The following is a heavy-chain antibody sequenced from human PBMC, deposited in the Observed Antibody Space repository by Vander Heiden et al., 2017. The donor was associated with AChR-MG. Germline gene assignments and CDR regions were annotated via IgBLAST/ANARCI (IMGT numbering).Heavy chain of an antibody. CDR3: ARDDYYDSSGYYYAYDL. V-gene: IGHV4-4*07. CDR2: IYTSGST. D-gene: IGHD3-22*01. CDR1: GGSISSYY. J-gene: IGHJ2*01. Sequence: QVQLQESGPGLVKPSETLSLTRTVSGGSISSYYWSWIQQPAREGLEWIGRIYTSGSTNYNPSLKSRVTMSVDTSKNQFSLKLSSVTAADTAVYYCARDDYYDSSGYYYAYDLWGRGTLVTVSS.